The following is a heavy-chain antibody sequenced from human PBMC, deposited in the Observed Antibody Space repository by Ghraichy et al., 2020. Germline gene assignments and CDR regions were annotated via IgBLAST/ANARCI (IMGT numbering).Heavy chain of an antibody. CDR2: INHSGST. D-gene: IGHD6-13*01. CDR3: ASLAAAGIGAGSFDY. CDR1: GGSFSGYY. V-gene: IGHV4-34*01. Sequence: SETLSLTCAVYGGSFSGYYCSWIRQPPGKGLEWIGEINHSGSTNYNPSLKSRVTISVDTSKNQFSLKLSSVTAADTAVYYCASLAAAGIGAGSFDYWGQGTLVTVSS. J-gene: IGHJ4*02.